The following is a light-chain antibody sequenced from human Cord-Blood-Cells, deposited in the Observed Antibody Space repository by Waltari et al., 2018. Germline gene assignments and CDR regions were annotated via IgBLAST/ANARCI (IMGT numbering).Light chain of an antibody. Sequence: DIVMTQPPATLSVSPGESVTLSCRASQSVSSNLAWYQQKPGQAPRLLIYGASTRATGIPSRFSGSGSGTEFTLTISSLQSEDFAVYYCQQYNNWPRTFGQGTKVEIK. CDR2: GAS. CDR3: QQYNNWPRT. CDR1: QSVSSN. J-gene: IGKJ1*01. V-gene: IGKV3-15*01.